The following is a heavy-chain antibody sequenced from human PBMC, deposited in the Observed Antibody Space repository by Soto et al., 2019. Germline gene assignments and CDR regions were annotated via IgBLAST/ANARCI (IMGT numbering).Heavy chain of an antibody. J-gene: IGHJ4*02. Sequence: SVKVSCKASGFTFTSSAVQWVRQARGQRLEWIGWIVVGSGNTNYAQKFQERVTITRDMSTSTAYMELSSLRSEDTAVYYRARAPRIVTAASGIRDFDYWGQGTQVTVSS. D-gene: IGHD3-16*02. CDR1: GFTFTSSA. CDR3: ARAPRIVTAASGIRDFDY. CDR2: IVVGSGNT. V-gene: IGHV1-58*01.